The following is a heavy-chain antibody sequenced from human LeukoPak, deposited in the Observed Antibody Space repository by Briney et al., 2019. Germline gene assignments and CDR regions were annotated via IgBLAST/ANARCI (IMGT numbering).Heavy chain of an antibody. D-gene: IGHD4-17*01. CDR2: IQYDGSSK. CDR3: AKDGEYFNFAS. J-gene: IGHJ4*02. V-gene: IGHV3-30*02. Sequence: PGGSLRLSCAASGFIFSNYAMYWVRQAPGKGLEWVAFIQYDGSSKYHGDSVKGRITISRDNTKNTLHLQMNSLRVEDTAVYCCAKDGEYFNFASWGQGTLVTVSS. CDR1: GFIFSNYA.